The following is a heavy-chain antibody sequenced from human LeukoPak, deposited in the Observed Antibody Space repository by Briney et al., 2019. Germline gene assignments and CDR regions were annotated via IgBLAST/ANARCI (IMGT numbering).Heavy chain of an antibody. CDR2: ISTSSNTI. J-gene: IGHJ4*02. D-gene: IGHD2-2*01. CDR1: GFTFSSYS. Sequence: GGSLRLSCAASGFTFSSYSMNWVRQAPGKGLDWVSYISTSSNTIYYADPVKGRFTISRDNAKNSLYLQMNSLRAEDTAVYYCARDGDHSCGDYWGQGTLVTVSS. V-gene: IGHV3-48*04. CDR3: ARDGDHSCGDY.